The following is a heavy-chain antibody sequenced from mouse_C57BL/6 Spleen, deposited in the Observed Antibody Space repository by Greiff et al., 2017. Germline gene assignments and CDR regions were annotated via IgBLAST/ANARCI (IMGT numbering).Heavy chain of an antibody. Sequence: VQLQQSGAELVRPGASVTLSCKASGYTFTDYEMHWVKQTPVHGLEWIGAIDPETGGTAYNQKFKGKAILTADKSSSTAYMELRSLTSEDSAVYYCTRSTMVHYFDYWGQGTTLTVSS. CDR3: TRSTMVHYFDY. V-gene: IGHV1-15*01. D-gene: IGHD2-1*01. J-gene: IGHJ2*01. CDR1: GYTFTDYE. CDR2: IDPETGGT.